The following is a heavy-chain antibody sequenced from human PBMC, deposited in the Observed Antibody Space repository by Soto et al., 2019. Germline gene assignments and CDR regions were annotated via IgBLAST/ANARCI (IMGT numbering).Heavy chain of an antibody. D-gene: IGHD3-3*01. J-gene: IGHJ6*02. CDR1: GYTFTSYG. Sequence: GASVKDSCRASGYTFTSYGISWVRQAPGQGLEWMGWISAYNGNTNYAQKLQGRVTMTTDTSTSTAYMELRSLRSDYTAVYYCARGLGVTIPLYGMDVWGQGTTVTVSS. V-gene: IGHV1-18*01. CDR2: ISAYNGNT. CDR3: ARGLGVTIPLYGMDV.